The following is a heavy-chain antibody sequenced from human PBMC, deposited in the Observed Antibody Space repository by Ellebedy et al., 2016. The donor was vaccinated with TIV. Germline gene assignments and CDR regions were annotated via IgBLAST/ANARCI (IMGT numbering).Heavy chain of an antibody. Sequence: MPSETLSLTCTVSGGYISGDHWSWIRQPPGKGLEWIGYITYDGRTNYNPSLKSRLTISLDTSKNQFSLKLTSVTAADTAIYFCAGDRRELELRGLDPWGQGTLVSVSS. CDR3: AGDRRELELRGLDP. CDR2: ITYDGRT. J-gene: IGHJ5*02. CDR1: GGYISGDH. D-gene: IGHD1-7*01. V-gene: IGHV4-59*01.